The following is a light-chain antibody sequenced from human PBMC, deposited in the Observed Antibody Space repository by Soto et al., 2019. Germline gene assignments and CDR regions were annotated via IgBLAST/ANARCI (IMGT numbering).Light chain of an antibody. CDR2: RTS. J-gene: IGKJ4*01. CDR1: QSVSSGY. CDR3: QQYGSSALT. Sequence: IVLTQSPGTLSLSPGERATLSCRASQSVSSGYLVWYQQRPGQPPRLLIYRTSNRAAGIPDRFSGSGSGTDFTLTIYRLEPEDSAVYYCQQYGSSALTFGGGTKV. V-gene: IGKV3-20*01.